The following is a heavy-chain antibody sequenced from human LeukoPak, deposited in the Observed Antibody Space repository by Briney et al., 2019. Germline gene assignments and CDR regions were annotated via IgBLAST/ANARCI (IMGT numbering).Heavy chain of an antibody. D-gene: IGHD6-19*01. CDR2: ITNDGSST. J-gene: IGHJ3*02. Sequence: GGSLRLSCAASGLTFSSHWMHWVRQAPGKGLVWVSRITNDGSSTTYADSVKGRFTISRDNSKNTLYLQMNSLRAEDTAVYYCARWDLSGPGAFDIWGQGTMVTVSS. V-gene: IGHV3-74*01. CDR3: ARWDLSGPGAFDI. CDR1: GLTFSSHW.